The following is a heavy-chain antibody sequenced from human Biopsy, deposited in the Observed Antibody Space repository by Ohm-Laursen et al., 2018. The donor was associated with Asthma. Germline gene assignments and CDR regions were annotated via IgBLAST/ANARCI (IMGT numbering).Heavy chain of an antibody. CDR1: GFTFSRYS. D-gene: IGHD4-17*01. J-gene: IGHJ4*02. CDR2: ISSSSSTI. Sequence: SLRLSCSASGFTFSRYSMNWVRQAPGKGLEWVSYISSSSSTIYYADSVKGRFTISRDNAKNSLYLQMNSLRDEDTAVYYCARPRWGPYGYWGQGTLVTVSS. CDR3: ARPRWGPYGY. V-gene: IGHV3-48*02.